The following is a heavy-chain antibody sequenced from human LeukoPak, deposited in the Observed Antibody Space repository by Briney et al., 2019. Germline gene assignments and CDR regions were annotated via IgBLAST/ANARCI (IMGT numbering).Heavy chain of an antibody. CDR3: ARGGRSQGHAFDI. Sequence: SETLSLTCTVSGDSISSTNYYWGWIRQPPGKGLEWIGSIYYSGSTNYNPSLKSRVTISVDTSKNQFSLKLSSVTAADTAVYYCARGGRSQGHAFDIWGQGTMVTVSS. CDR2: IYYSGST. D-gene: IGHD6-13*01. J-gene: IGHJ3*02. CDR1: GDSISSTNYY. V-gene: IGHV4-39*07.